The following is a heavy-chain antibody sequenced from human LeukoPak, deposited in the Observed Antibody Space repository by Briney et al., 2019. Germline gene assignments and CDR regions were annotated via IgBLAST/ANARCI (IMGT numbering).Heavy chain of an antibody. Sequence: GASVKVSCKASGYTFTSYGISWVRQAPGQGLEWMGWISAYNGNTNYAQKLQGRVTMTTDTSTSTAYMELRSLRSDDTAVYHCARDLGSSTYPYYFDYWGQGTLVTVSS. CDR3: ARDLGSSTYPYYFDY. D-gene: IGHD2-2*01. V-gene: IGHV1-18*01. CDR2: ISAYNGNT. CDR1: GYTFTSYG. J-gene: IGHJ4*02.